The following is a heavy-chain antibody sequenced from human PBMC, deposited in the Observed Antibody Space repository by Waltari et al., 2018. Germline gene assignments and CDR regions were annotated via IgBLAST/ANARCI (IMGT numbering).Heavy chain of an antibody. V-gene: IGHV1-3*01. CDR1: GYTFTRYA. J-gene: IGHJ6*02. Sequence: QVQLVQSGAEVKKPGASVKVSCKASGYTFTRYAMHWVRQAPGQRLEWMGWINAGNGNTKYSQKFQGRVTITRDTSASTAYMELSSLRSEDTAVYYCARVLYYYDGDGMDVWGQGTTVTVSS. CDR2: INAGNGNT. D-gene: IGHD3-22*01. CDR3: ARVLYYYDGDGMDV.